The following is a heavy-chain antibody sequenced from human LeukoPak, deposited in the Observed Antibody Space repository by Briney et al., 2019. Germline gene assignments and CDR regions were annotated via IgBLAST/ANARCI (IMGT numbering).Heavy chain of an antibody. V-gene: IGHV3-21*01. Sequence: GGSLRLSCAASGFTFSSYAMHWVRQAPGKGLEWVSSISSSSSYIYYADSVKGRFTISRDNAKNSLYLQMNSLRAEDTAVYYCARGSGSTSWDYWGQGTLVTVSS. D-gene: IGHD2-2*01. CDR1: GFTFSSYA. CDR3: ARGSGSTSWDY. CDR2: ISSSSSYI. J-gene: IGHJ4*02.